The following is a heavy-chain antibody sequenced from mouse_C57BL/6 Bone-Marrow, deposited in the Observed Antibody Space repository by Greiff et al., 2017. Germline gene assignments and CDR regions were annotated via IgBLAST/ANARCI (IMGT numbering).Heavy chain of an antibody. CDR2: INPNNGGT. CDR1: GYTFTDYY. V-gene: IGHV1-26*01. D-gene: IGHD2-13*01. CDR3: ARGSFYYGDEAY. Sequence: EVQLQQSGPELVKPGASVKISCKASGYTFTDYYMNWVKQSHGKSLEWIGDINPNNGGTSYNQKFKGKATLTVDKSSSTAYMELRSLTSEDSAVYYCARGSFYYGDEAYWGQGTLVTVSA. J-gene: IGHJ3*01.